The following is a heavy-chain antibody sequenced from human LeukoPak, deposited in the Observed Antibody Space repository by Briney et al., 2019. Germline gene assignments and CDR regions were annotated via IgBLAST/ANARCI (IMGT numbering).Heavy chain of an antibody. Sequence: ASVKVSCKASGYTFTGYYMHWVRQAPGQGLEWMGWINPNSGGTNYAQKFQGRVTMTRDTSISTAYMELSRLRSDDTAVYYCAREFGSVAGSHFDYWGQGTLVTVSS. D-gene: IGHD6-19*01. CDR1: GYTFTGYY. CDR3: AREFGSVAGSHFDY. J-gene: IGHJ4*02. V-gene: IGHV1-2*02. CDR2: INPNSGGT.